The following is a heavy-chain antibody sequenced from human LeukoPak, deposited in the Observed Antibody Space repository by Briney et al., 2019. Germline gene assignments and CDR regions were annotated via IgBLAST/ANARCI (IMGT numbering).Heavy chain of an antibody. CDR2: INGGGGST. D-gene: IGHD2-2*01. CDR1: GFTFSSYA. Sequence: PGGSLRLSCAASGFTFSSYAMTWVRQAPGKGLEWVSVINGGGGSTFYADSVKGRFTISRDNSKNTLYLQMNSLRAEDTAVYYCAKEGGKSSSRCYYFDHWGQGSLVTVSS. CDR3: AKEGGKSSSRCYYFDH. J-gene: IGHJ4*02. V-gene: IGHV3-23*01.